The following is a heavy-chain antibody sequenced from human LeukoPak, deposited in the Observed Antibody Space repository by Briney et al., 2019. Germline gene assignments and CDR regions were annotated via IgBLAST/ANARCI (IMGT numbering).Heavy chain of an antibody. D-gene: IGHD1-1*01. V-gene: IGHV1-2*02. Sequence: ASVKVSCKASGYTFTSYYMHWVRQAPGQGLEWMGWINPNSGGTNYAQKFQGRVTMTRDTSISTAYMELSRLRSDDTAVYYCARARGDWNDLAFDIWGQGTMVTVSS. CDR2: INPNSGGT. CDR1: GYTFTSYY. J-gene: IGHJ3*02. CDR3: ARARGDWNDLAFDI.